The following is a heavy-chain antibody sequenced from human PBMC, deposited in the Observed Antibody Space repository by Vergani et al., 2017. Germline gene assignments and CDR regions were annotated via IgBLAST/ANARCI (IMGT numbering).Heavy chain of an antibody. D-gene: IGHD5-18*01. V-gene: IGHV1-8*02. CDR2: INPNSGNT. Sequence: QVQLVQSGAEVKKPGASVKVSCKASGYTFTGYYMHWVRQAPGQGLEWMGWINPNSGNTGYAQKFQGRVTMTRNTSISTAYMELSSLRSEDTAVYYCARSGYSYGLYYYYYYMDVWGKGP. J-gene: IGHJ6*03. CDR3: ARSGYSYGLYYYYYYMDV. CDR1: GYTFTGYY.